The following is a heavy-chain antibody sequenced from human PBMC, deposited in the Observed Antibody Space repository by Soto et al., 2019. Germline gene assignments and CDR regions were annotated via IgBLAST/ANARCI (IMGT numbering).Heavy chain of an antibody. J-gene: IGHJ4*02. Sequence: EVQLVESGGGLVQPGGPLKLSCAASGFTFSGSAMHWVRQASGKGLEWVGRIRSKANSYATAYAASVKGRFTISRDDSKNTAYLQMNSPKTEDTAVYYCTRHPDYGDYGNYWGQGTLVTVSS. D-gene: IGHD4-17*01. CDR2: IRSKANSYAT. CDR1: GFTFSGSA. CDR3: TRHPDYGDYGNY. V-gene: IGHV3-73*01.